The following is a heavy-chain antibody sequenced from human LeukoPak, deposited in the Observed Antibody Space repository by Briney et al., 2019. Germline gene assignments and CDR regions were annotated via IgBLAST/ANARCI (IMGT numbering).Heavy chain of an antibody. CDR1: GGSISSYD. Sequence: PSETLSLTCTVSGGSISSYDWSWIRQPPGKGLQWIAYLYYSGNTNYNPSLKSRATISVDTSKNQFSLKLTSVTAADTAVYYCARVYGYNFYYFDYWGQGILVTVSS. CDR2: LYYSGNT. D-gene: IGHD5-24*01. V-gene: IGHV4-59*01. CDR3: ARVYGYNFYYFDY. J-gene: IGHJ4*02.